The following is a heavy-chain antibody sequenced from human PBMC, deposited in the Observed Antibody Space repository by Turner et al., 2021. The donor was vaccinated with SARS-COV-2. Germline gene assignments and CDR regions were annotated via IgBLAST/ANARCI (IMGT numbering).Heavy chain of an antibody. CDR1: GFTFSTYW. V-gene: IGHV3-74*01. J-gene: IGHJ4*02. CDR2: INRDGSTT. CDR3: ARGLSGYSYGYDY. Sequence: EVQLVESGGGLVQPGGSLRLSCAASGFTFSTYWMHWVRQAPGKGLVGGARINRDGSTTKYADSVKGRFTISRDNAKNTVYLQMNSLRAEDTAVYYCARGLSGYSYGYDYWGQGTLVTVSS. D-gene: IGHD5-18*01.